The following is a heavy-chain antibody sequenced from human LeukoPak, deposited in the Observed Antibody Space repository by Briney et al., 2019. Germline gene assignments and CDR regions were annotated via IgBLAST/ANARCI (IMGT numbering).Heavy chain of an antibody. Sequence: GGSLRLSCAASGFTFSSYSMNWVRKAPGEGLEWVSYISSSSSTIYYADSVKGRFTISRDNAKNSLYLQMNSLRDEDTAVYYCARGRYQDRDALDIWGQGTMVTVSS. CDR3: ARGRYQDRDALDI. CDR1: GFTFSSYS. V-gene: IGHV3-48*02. D-gene: IGHD2-2*01. J-gene: IGHJ3*02. CDR2: ISSSSSTI.